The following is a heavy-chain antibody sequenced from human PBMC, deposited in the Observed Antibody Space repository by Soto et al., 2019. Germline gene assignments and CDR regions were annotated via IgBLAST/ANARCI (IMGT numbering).Heavy chain of an antibody. V-gene: IGHV2-5*02. D-gene: IGHD4-17*01. CDR2: IYWDDDK. Sequence: QITLKESGPTLVKPTQTLTLTCTFSGFALSTNGVGVGWIRQPPGKALEWLAVIYWDDDKRYSPSLKSRLTITKDYTKTQVVLTMTNVGPVDTATYYCAHSNTVPTPGRWFGPWGQGTLVTVSS. CDR3: AHSNTVPTPGRWFGP. CDR1: GFALSTNGVG. J-gene: IGHJ5*02.